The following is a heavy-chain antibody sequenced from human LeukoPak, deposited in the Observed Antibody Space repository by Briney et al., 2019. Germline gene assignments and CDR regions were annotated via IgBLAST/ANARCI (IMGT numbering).Heavy chain of an antibody. Sequence: PSETLSLTCTVSGGSISSGGYYWSWIRQHPGKGLEWIGYIYYSGSTYYNPSLKSRVTISVDTSKNQFSLKLSSVTAADTAVYYCARGNTRGLLERYFDWRLPYGMDVWGQGTTVTVSS. D-gene: IGHD3-9*01. CDR1: GGSISSGGYY. CDR2: IYYSGST. CDR3: ARGNTRGLLERYFDWRLPYGMDV. V-gene: IGHV4-31*03. J-gene: IGHJ6*02.